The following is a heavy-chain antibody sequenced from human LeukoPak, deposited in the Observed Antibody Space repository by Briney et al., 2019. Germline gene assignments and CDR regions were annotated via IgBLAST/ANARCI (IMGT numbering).Heavy chain of an antibody. CDR3: ARGPTAYCGSTTCSPYFDY. CDR1: GGSISGYY. V-gene: IGHV4-4*07. J-gene: IGHJ4*02. D-gene: IGHD2-2*01. Sequence: SETLSPTCTVSGGSISGYYWSWIRQPAGRGLEWIGRIYTGGSTNYNPSLESRVIMSINTPENHFSLKLSSVTAADTAVYYCARGPTAYCGSTTCSPYFDYWGQGTLVTVSS. CDR2: IYTGGST.